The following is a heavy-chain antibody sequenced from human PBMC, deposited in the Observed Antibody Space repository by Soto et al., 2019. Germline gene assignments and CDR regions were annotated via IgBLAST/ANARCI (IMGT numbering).Heavy chain of an antibody. CDR3: ARGSGIAVIPGELEDVHYDY. D-gene: IGHD2-2*01. V-gene: IGHV4-34*01. Sequence: QVQLQQWGAGLLKPSETLSLTCAVYGQSFSGHTWSWIRQSPGKGLEWIGEISQSGSTYYNPSLKTRVTISAYTSKNQFSLTLNSVTAADTGVFYCARGSGIAVIPGELEDVHYDYWGQGTLVSVSS. CDR2: ISQSGST. CDR1: GQSFSGHT. J-gene: IGHJ4*02.